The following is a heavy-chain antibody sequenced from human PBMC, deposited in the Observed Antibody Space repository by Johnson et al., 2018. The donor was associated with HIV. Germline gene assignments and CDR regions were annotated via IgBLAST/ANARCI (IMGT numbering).Heavy chain of an antibody. CDR2: IKQDGSEK. CDR1: GFTFSSYW. Sequence: VQLVESGGGLVQPGGSLRLSCAASGFTFSSYWMSWVRQAPGKGLEWVANIKQDGSEKHYVDSVKGRFIISRDNAKNSLYLQMNSLRAEDTAVYYCARIPGSGWEHDAFDIWGQGTVITVSS. D-gene: IGHD6-19*01. V-gene: IGHV3-7*01. J-gene: IGHJ3*02. CDR3: ARIPGSGWEHDAFDI.